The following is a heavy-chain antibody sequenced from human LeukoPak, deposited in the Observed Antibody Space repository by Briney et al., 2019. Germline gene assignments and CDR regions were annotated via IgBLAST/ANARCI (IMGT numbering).Heavy chain of an antibody. Sequence: SETLSLTCTVSGGSISTSSYFWGWIRQPPGKGLEWIGSIYYSGITFYNPSLKSRLTISVDTSKNQFSLKLSSVTAADTAVYYCARGIAAAGGYWGQGTLVTVSS. D-gene: IGHD6-13*01. J-gene: IGHJ4*02. CDR1: GGSISTSSYF. CDR3: ARGIAAAGGY. CDR2: IYYSGIT. V-gene: IGHV4-39*07.